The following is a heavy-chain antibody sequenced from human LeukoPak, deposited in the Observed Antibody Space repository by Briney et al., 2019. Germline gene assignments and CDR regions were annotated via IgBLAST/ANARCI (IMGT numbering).Heavy chain of an antibody. Sequence: GGSLRLSCAASGFTFSSYSMNWVRQAPGKGLEWVSYISSSSSTIYYADSVKGRFTISRDNAKNSLYLQMNSLRAEDTAVNYCARVAATKGMDVWGQGTTVTVSS. CDR2: ISSSSSTI. J-gene: IGHJ6*02. CDR3: ARVAATKGMDV. CDR1: GFTFSSYS. D-gene: IGHD6-25*01. V-gene: IGHV3-48*01.